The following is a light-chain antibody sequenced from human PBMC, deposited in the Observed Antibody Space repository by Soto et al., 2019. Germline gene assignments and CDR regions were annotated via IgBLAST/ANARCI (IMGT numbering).Light chain of an antibody. Sequence: QSALTQPASVSGSPGQSITISCTGTSSDVGTYNLVSWYQQHPGKAPKLMIYEGSKRPSGVSNRLSGSKSGNTASLTISGLRAEDEADYYCCSYAGSRTLVFGGGTKLTVL. CDR2: EGS. J-gene: IGLJ2*01. CDR3: CSYAGSRTLV. V-gene: IGLV2-23*01. CDR1: SSDVGTYNL.